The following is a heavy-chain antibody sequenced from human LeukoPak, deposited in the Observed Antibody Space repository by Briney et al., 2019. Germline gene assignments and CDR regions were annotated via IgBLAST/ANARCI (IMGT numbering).Heavy chain of an antibody. Sequence: GGSLRLSCAASGFTFSSYSMNWVRQAPGKGLEWVGRIKSKTDGGTTDYAAPVKGRFTISRDDSKNTLYLQMNSLKTEDTAVYYCTGIQLWRIDYWGQGTLVTVSS. CDR2: IKSKTDGGTT. CDR3: TGIQLWRIDY. D-gene: IGHD5-18*01. J-gene: IGHJ4*02. V-gene: IGHV3-15*01. CDR1: GFTFSSYS.